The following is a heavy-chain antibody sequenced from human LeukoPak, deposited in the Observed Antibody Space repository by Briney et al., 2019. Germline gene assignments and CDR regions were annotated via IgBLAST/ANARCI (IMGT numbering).Heavy chain of an antibody. J-gene: IGHJ4*02. CDR2: INHSGST. CDR3: ARHFPSYYDSSGPFDY. D-gene: IGHD3-22*01. V-gene: IGHV4-34*01. Sequence: SETLSLTCAVYGGSFSGYYWSWIRQPPGKGLEWIGEINHSGSTNYNPSLKSRVTISVDTSKNQFSLKLSSVTAADTAVYYCARHFPSYYDSSGPFDYWGQGTLVTVSS. CDR1: GGSFSGYY.